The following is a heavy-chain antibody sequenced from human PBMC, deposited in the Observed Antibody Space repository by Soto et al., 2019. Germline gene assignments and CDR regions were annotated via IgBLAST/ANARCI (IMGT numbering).Heavy chain of an antibody. CDR2: ISGSGGST. J-gene: IGHJ4*02. CDR1: GFTFSGYA. D-gene: IGHD3-9*01. CDR3: AKPLRYVDWIHFDD. Sequence: GGSLRLSCAASGFTFSGYAMSWVRQDPGQGLEWVSAISGSGGSTYYADSVKGRFTISRDNSKNTLYLQMSSLRAEDTAVYYCAKPLRYVDWIHFDDWGQGTLVTVS. V-gene: IGHV3-23*01.